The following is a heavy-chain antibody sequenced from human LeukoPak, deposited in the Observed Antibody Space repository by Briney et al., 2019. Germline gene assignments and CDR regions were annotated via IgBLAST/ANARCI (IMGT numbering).Heavy chain of an antibody. J-gene: IGHJ4*02. CDR3: ARDGAVRGVIIDY. CDR1: GYTFTGYY. V-gene: IGHV1-2*04. Sequence: PGASVKVSCKASGYTFTGYYMHWVRQAPGQGLEWMGWINPNSGGTNYAQKFQGWVTMTRDTSISTAYMELSRLRSDDTAVYYCARDGAVRGVIIDYWGQGTLDTVSS. CDR2: INPNSGGT. D-gene: IGHD3-10*01.